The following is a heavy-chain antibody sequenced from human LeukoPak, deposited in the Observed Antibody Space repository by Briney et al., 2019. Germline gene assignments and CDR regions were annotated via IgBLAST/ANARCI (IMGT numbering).Heavy chain of an antibody. J-gene: IGHJ4*02. CDR3: ATWAVNDSLFDY. V-gene: IGHV4-4*02. D-gene: IGHD3-22*01. CDR2: IYHSGST. CDR1: GGSISSSNW. Sequence: PSGTLSLTCAVSGGSISSSNWWSWVRQPPGKGLEWIGEIYHSGSTNYNPSLKSRVTISVDTSKNQFSLKLSSVTAADTAVYYCATWAVNDSLFDYWGQGTLVTVSS.